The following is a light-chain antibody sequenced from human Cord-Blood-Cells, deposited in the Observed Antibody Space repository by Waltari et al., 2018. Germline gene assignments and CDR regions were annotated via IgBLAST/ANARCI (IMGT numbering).Light chain of an antibody. CDR2: GAS. CDR3: HQYNNWPPVT. Sequence: IVMMQSPATLSVSPGEIAILSGRASQSVRSNLAWYHQKPGQAPRLLIYGASSRATGIPASFSGSRAGTAFTPTISSLQSEDFVVYYCHQYNNWPPVTFGQGTRLEIK. J-gene: IGKJ5*01. V-gene: IGKV3-15*01. CDR1: QSVRSN.